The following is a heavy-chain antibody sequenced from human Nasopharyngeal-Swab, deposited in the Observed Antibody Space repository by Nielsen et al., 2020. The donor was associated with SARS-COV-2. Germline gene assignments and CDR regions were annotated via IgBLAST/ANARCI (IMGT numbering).Heavy chain of an antibody. J-gene: IGHJ6*02. D-gene: IGHD6-25*01. CDR3: ARGGDSSARGDYYYGMDV. Sequence: ASVKVSCKVSGYTLTELSMHWVRQAPGKGLEWMGGFDPEDGETIYAQKFQGRVTMTEDTSTDTAYMELSSLRSEDTAVYYCARGGDSSARGDYYYGMDVWGQGTTVTVSS. CDR2: FDPEDGET. CDR1: GYTLTELS. V-gene: IGHV1-24*01.